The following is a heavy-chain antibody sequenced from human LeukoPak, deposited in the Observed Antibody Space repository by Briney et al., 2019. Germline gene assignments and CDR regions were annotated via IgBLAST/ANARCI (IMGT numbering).Heavy chain of an antibody. CDR2: ISGSGDIT. CDR1: GFTFNTYV. J-gene: IGHJ4*02. V-gene: IGHV3-23*01. CDR3: AKDWGG. D-gene: IGHD3-16*01. Sequence: SGGSLRLSCVASGFTFNTYVMTWVRQAPGKGLEWFSDISGSGDITAYADSGKGRFTISRDNSKNTLYLQMNNLSVEETAIYYCAKDWGGWGQGTLVTVSS.